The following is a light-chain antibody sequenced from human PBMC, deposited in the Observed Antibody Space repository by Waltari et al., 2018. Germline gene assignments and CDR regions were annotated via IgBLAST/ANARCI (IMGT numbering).Light chain of an antibody. V-gene: IGKV1-39*01. CDR1: QKISTY. CDR3: QQSYSTPL. Sequence: DIQMTQSPSSLSASVGDRDTISCRASQKISTYLNWYQQKPGKAPKLLIYSASSLESGVPSRFSGSGSGTDFTLTISSLQREDFATYYCQQSYSTPLFGGGTKVEIK. CDR2: SAS. J-gene: IGKJ4*01.